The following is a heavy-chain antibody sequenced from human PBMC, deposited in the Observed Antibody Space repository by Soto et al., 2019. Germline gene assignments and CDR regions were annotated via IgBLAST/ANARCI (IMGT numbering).Heavy chain of an antibody. Sequence: QVQLQESGSGLVKPSQSLSRTCTVSGVSLNTADTWWSWIRQSPGKGLEFIGYYHSGGSTYYDASCRSRVIISADTSNSQFSLKLSSVTVADTAVYFCVRSRQMESGNYDGLDVWGQGTTVTVSS. CDR2: YHSGGST. CDR3: VRSRQMESGNYDGLDV. V-gene: IGHV4-30-4*08. D-gene: IGHD3-3*01. CDR1: GVSLNTADTW. J-gene: IGHJ6*02.